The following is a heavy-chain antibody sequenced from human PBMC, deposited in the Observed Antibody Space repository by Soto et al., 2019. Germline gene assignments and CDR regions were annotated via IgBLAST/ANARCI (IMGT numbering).Heavy chain of an antibody. V-gene: IGHV4-59*01. CDR2: IYYSGST. CDR3: ARSPLENSSGYYPAPGMDV. CDR1: GGSISSYY. D-gene: IGHD3-22*01. Sequence: PSETLSLTCTVSGGSISSYYWSWIRQPPGKGLEWIGYIYYSGSTNYNPSLKSRVTISVDTSKNQFSLKLSSVTAADTAVYYCARSPLENSSGYYPAPGMDVWGQGTTVTVSS. J-gene: IGHJ6*02.